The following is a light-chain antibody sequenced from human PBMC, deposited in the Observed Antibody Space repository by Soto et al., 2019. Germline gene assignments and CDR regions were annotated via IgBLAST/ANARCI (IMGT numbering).Light chain of an antibody. V-gene: IGLV7-46*01. J-gene: IGLJ2*01. CDR2: DTN. CDR3: LFSYSGARV. CDR1: TGAFTSSHY. Sequence: QAVVTQEPSLTVSPGGTVNLTGGFTTGAFTSSHYPYWFQQKPGQAPRTLIYDTNNKHSWTPARFSGSLLGGKAALTLSGAQPEDEADYYCLFSYSGARVFGGGTKLTVL.